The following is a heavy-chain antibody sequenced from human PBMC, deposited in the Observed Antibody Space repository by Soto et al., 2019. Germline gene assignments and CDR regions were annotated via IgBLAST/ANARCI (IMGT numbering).Heavy chain of an antibody. J-gene: IGHJ4*02. CDR3: ARDRCSGGSCYPYYFDY. D-gene: IGHD2-15*01. V-gene: IGHV4-59*01. Sequence: SETLSLTCTVSGGSISSYYWSWIRQPPGKGLEWIGYIYYSGSTNYNPSLKSRVTISVDTSKNQFSLKLSSVTAADTAVYYCARDRCSGGSCYPYYFDYWRQGTLVIDSS. CDR1: GGSISSYY. CDR2: IYYSGST.